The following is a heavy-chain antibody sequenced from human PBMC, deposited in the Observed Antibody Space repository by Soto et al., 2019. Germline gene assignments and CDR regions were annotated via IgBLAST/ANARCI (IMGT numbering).Heavy chain of an antibody. V-gene: IGHV3-33*01. Sequence: QVQLVESGGGVVQPGESLRLSCASSGFTFSSHAMHWVRQAPGKGLEWVANIWFDGSNKNYADSVKGRFTISRDNSKNTLFLQVNSLRAEDTAIYYCARAAYNSIYYYFAHWGQGTPVTVSS. CDR3: ARAAYNSIYYYFAH. CDR1: GFTFSSHA. J-gene: IGHJ4*02. CDR2: IWFDGSNK. D-gene: IGHD4-4*01.